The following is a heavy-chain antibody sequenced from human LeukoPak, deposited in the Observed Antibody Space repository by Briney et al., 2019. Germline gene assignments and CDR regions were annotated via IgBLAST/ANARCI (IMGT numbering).Heavy chain of an antibody. D-gene: IGHD1-26*01. V-gene: IGHV3-21*01. CDR3: ARNLYVGATREGDFDY. J-gene: IGHJ4*02. CDR1: GXTFSSYS. CDR2: ISSSSSYI. Sequence: PGGSLRLSCAASGXTFSSYSMNWVRQAPGKGLEWVSSISSSSSYIYYADSVKGRFTISRDNAKNSLYLQMNSLRAEDTAVYYCARNLYVGATREGDFDYWGQGTLVTVSS.